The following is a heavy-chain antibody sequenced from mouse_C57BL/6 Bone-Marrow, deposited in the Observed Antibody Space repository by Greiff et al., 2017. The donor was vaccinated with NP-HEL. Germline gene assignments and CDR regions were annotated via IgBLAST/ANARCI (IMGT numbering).Heavy chain of an antibody. V-gene: IGHV1-64*01. J-gene: IGHJ3*01. D-gene: IGHD2-5*01. CDR2: IHPNSGST. Sequence: VQLKQPGAELVKPGASVKLSCKASGYTFTSYWMHWVKQRPGQGLEWIGMIHPNSGSTNYNEKFKSKATLTVDKSSSTAYMQLSSLTSEDSAVYYCARPRYSNYFPFAYWGQGTLVTVSA. CDR1: GYTFTSYW. CDR3: ARPRYSNYFPFAY.